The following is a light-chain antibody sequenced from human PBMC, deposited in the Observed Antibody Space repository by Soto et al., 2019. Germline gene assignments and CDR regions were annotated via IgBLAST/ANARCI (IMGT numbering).Light chain of an antibody. CDR1: QSVSSY. V-gene: IGKV3-11*01. CDR3: QLRSNWERTLT. J-gene: IGKJ4*01. Sequence: EIVLTQSPATLYLSPGERATLSCRASQSVSSYLAWYQQKPGQAPRLLIYDASNRATGIPARFSGSGSGTDFALTISSLEPEDFAVYYCQLRSNWERTLTFDGGTKVEIK. CDR2: DAS.